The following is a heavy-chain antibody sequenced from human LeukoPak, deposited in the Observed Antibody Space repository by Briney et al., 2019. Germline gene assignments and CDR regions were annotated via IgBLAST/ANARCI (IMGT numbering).Heavy chain of an antibody. D-gene: IGHD5-18*01. CDR3: ARDGGQRIQLWPTRGLDY. J-gene: IGHJ4*02. Sequence: PGASVKVSCKASGYSFTVYYMHWVRQAPGQGLEWMGWINPNSGGANYAQKFQGRVTMTRDTSISTAYMELSRLRSDDTAVYYCARDGGQRIQLWPTRGLDYWGQGTLVTVSS. CDR2: INPNSGGA. CDR1: GYSFTVYY. V-gene: IGHV1-2*02.